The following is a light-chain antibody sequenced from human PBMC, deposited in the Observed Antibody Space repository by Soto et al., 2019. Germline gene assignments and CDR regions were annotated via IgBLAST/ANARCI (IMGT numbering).Light chain of an antibody. CDR2: AAT. Sequence: DIQMTQSPSSLSASVGDRVTITCRASHPININFFWFQQKPGKVPKSLIYAATNLQSGVPSRFSGSGGGTDFSLTISSLQPEDVATYYCQRYYNAPFTFGGGTKVEIK. CDR1: HPININ. CDR3: QRYYNAPFT. J-gene: IGKJ4*01. V-gene: IGKV1-16*01.